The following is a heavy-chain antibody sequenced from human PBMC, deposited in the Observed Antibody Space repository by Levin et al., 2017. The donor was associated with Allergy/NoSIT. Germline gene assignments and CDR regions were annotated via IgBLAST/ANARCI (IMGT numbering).Heavy chain of an antibody. J-gene: IGHJ4*02. CDR1: GFTVSSNY. D-gene: IGHD6-13*01. CDR2: IYSGGNT. CDR3: GRGSIVGAGTVIDY. Sequence: GGSLRLSCAASGFTVSSNYMSWVRQAPGKGLEWVSIIYSGGNTYYADPVKGRFTISRDNSKNTMYLQMNSLRAEDTAVYYCGRGSIVGAGTVIDYWGQGTLVTVSS. V-gene: IGHV3-53*01.